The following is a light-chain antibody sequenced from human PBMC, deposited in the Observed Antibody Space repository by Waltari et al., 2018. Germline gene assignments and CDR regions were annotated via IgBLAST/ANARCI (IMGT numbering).Light chain of an antibody. Sequence: QSALTQPAHVSGSPGQSITISRTGTTSDTGGYNYVSWYQQHPGRAPKLMSYDVTDRPSGISIRFSGSKSGNTASLTISGLRAEDEAYYYCTSYTTTSTLVLFGGGTKLTVL. V-gene: IGLV2-14*03. CDR3: TSYTTTSTLVL. CDR1: TSDTGGYNY. CDR2: DVT. J-gene: IGLJ2*01.